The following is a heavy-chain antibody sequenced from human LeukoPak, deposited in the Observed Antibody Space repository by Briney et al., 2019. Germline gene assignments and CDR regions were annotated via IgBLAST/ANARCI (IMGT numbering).Heavy chain of an antibody. Sequence: ASVKVSCKVSGYTLTELSMHWVRQAPGKGLEWMGGFEPEDGETIYAQKFQGRVTMTEDTSTDTAYMELSSLRSEDTAVYYCATTSFRYIVGAVDYWGQGTLVTVSS. J-gene: IGHJ4*02. D-gene: IGHD1-26*01. V-gene: IGHV1-24*01. CDR1: GYTLTELS. CDR3: ATTSFRYIVGAVDY. CDR2: FEPEDGET.